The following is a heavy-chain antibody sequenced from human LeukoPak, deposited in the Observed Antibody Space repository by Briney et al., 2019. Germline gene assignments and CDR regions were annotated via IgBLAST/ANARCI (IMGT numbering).Heavy chain of an antibody. V-gene: IGHV4-38-2*01. D-gene: IGHD5-18*01. CDR1: GYSISSGYY. J-gene: IGHJ6*03. CDR2: IYHSGST. CDR3: ARHHTAMDIWTYYYYCMDV. Sequence: PSETLSLTCAVSGYSISSGYYWGWIRQPPGKGLEWIGSIYHSGSTYYNPSLKSRVTISVDTSKNQFSLKLSSVTAADTAVYCCARHHTAMDIWTYYYYCMDVWGKGTTVTVSS.